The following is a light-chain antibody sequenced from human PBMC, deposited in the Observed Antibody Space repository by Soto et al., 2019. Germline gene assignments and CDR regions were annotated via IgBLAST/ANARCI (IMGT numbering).Light chain of an antibody. Sequence: DIQITQSQSSLSASVGDRVTITCRASQSISSYLNWYKQKQGKAPKLLIYMASSLQSGVPPRFSGSGSATDFALTISSRQPEDFATYYCQQSYSTHPITFGQRTRLEIK. J-gene: IGKJ5*01. V-gene: IGKV1-39*01. CDR3: QQSYSTHPIT. CDR2: MAS. CDR1: QSISSY.